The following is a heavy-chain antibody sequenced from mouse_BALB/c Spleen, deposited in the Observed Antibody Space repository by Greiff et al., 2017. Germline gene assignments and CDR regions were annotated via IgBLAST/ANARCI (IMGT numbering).Heavy chain of an antibody. V-gene: IGHV2-6-4*01. CDR3: ARNFYYDYDEGFAY. D-gene: IGHD2-4*01. J-gene: IGHJ3*01. CDR1: GFSLSRYS. CDR2: IWGGGST. Sequence: VNLVESGPGLVAPSQSLSITCTVSGFSLSRYSVHWVRQPPGKGLEWLGMIWGGGSTDYNSALKSRLSISKDNSKSQVFLKMNSLQTDDTAMYYCARNFYYDYDEGFAYWGQGTLVTVSA.